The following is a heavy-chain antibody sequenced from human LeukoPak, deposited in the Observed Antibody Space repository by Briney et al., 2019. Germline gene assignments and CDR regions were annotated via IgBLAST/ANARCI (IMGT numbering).Heavy chain of an antibody. D-gene: IGHD4-11*01. V-gene: IGHV4-59*01. CDR2: IYYSGST. CDR3: AREEYSNRLNNWFDP. CDR1: GGSISSYY. J-gene: IGHJ5*02. Sequence: SETLSLTRIVSGGSISSYYWSWTRQPPGKGLEWIGYIYYSGSTNYNPSLKSRVTISVDTSKNQFSLKLSSVTAADTAVYYCAREEYSNRLNNWFDPWGQGTLVTVSS.